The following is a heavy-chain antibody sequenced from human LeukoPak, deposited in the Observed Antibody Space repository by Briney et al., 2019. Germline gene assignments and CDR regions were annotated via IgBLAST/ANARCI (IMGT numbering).Heavy chain of an antibody. CDR3: ARVTIQRLLDY. D-gene: IGHD4-11*01. CDR2: IYSGGST. V-gene: IGHV3-66*01. Sequence: GGSLRLSCAASGFTLSSNYMSWVRQAPGKGLEWVSVIYSGGSTYYADSEKGRFTISRDNSKNTLYLQMNSLRAEDTAVYYCARVTIQRLLDYWGQGTLVTVSS. CDR1: GFTLSSNY. J-gene: IGHJ4*02.